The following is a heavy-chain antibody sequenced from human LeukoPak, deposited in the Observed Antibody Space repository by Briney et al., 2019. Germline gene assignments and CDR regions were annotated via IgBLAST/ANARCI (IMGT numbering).Heavy chain of an antibody. CDR3: ARDRYDILTGSDAFDI. CDR2: VSAYNGNT. D-gene: IGHD3-9*01. J-gene: IGHJ3*02. CDR1: GYTFTSYG. V-gene: IGHV1-18*01. Sequence: GASVKVSCKASGYTFTSYGISWVRQAPGQGLEWMGWVSAYNGNTNYAQKLQGRVTMTTDTSTSTAYMELRSLRSDDTAVYYCARDRYDILTGSDAFDIWGQGTMVTVSS.